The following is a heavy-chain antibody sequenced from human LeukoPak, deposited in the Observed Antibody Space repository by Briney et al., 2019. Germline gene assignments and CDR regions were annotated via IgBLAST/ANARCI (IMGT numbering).Heavy chain of an antibody. D-gene: IGHD2-2*01. Sequence: ASVKVSCKASGYTFTSYYMHWVRQAPGQGLEWMGIINPSGGSTSYTQKFQGRVTITKDTSTSTVYMELSSLRSEDTAVYYCGRDLEYQLLRNNNWFDPWGQGTLVTVSS. V-gene: IGHV1-46*01. J-gene: IGHJ5*02. CDR2: INPSGGST. CDR3: GRDLEYQLLRNNNWFDP. CDR1: GYTFTSYY.